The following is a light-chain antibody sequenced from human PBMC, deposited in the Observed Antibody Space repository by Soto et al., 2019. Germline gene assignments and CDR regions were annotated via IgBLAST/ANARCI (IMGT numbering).Light chain of an antibody. CDR2: GAS. J-gene: IGKJ1*01. CDR3: QQYGSSLPWT. Sequence: EIVLTQSPGTLSLSPGERATLSCRASQSVSSYLAWYQQKPGQAPRLLIYGASTRATGIPDRFSGSGSGTDFTLTITGLEPEDFAVFYCQQYGSSLPWTFGQGTKVDIK. CDR1: QSVSSY. V-gene: IGKV3-20*01.